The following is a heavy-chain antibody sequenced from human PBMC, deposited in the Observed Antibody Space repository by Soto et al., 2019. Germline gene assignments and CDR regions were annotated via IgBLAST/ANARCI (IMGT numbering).Heavy chain of an antibody. J-gene: IGHJ5*02. Sequence: GESLKISCKGSGYSFTSYWIGWVRQMPGKGLDWMGIIYPGDSDTRYSPSFQGQVTISADKSISTAYLQWSSLKASDTAMYYCARQHHCSSTSCAPDWFDPWGQGTLVTVSS. V-gene: IGHV5-51*01. CDR1: GYSFTSYW. CDR2: IYPGDSDT. CDR3: ARQHHCSSTSCAPDWFDP. D-gene: IGHD2-2*01.